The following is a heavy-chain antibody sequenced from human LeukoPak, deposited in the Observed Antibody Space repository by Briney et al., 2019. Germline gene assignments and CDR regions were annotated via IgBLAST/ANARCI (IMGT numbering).Heavy chain of an antibody. J-gene: IGHJ4*02. V-gene: IGHV3-23*01. CDR1: GFTFSSYA. D-gene: IGHD2-2*03. CDR2: ISGSGPYT. CDR3: AKHGYCSGISCFFDF. Sequence: TGGSLRLSCAASGFTFSSYAMSWVRQAPGKGLEWVSGISGSGPYTFCTDSVKGRFTISRDSSKNTLYLQMNSLRAEDTALYYCAKHGYCSGISCFFDFWGQGTLVTVSS.